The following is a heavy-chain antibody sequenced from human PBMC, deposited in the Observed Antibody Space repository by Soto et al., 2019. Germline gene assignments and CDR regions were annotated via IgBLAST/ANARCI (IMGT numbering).Heavy chain of an antibody. CDR2: ISYDGSNK. J-gene: IGHJ5*02. D-gene: IGHD3-10*01. CDR3: AKEVTLGWFDP. V-gene: IGHV3-30*18. CDR1: GFTFSSYG. Sequence: GGSLRLSCAASGFTFSSYGMHWVRQAPGKGLEWVAVISYDGSNKYYADSVKGRFTISRDNSKNTLYLQMNSLRAEDTAVYFCAKEVTLGWFDPWGQGTLVTVSS.